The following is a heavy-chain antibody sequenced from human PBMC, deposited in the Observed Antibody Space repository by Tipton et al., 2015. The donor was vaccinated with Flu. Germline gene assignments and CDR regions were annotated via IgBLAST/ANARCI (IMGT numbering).Heavy chain of an antibody. D-gene: IGHD4-11*01. V-gene: IGHV4-39*07. CDR1: GSSIRSSNYF. J-gene: IGHJ5*01. Sequence: LRLSCSVSGSSIRSSNYFWGWIRQPPGKGLEWIGNIFHSGNTYHNSSPKSRVTISVDTSKNHFSLKLSSVTAADTAVYYCARRDYSNYVSEPKNWFDSWGQGALVIVSS. CDR3: ARRDYSNYVSEPKNWFDS. CDR2: IFHSGNT.